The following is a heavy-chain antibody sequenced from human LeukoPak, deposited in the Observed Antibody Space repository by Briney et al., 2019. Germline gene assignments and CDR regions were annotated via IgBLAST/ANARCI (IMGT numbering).Heavy chain of an antibody. CDR3: ARAGYYDYVWGSYRSNWFDP. CDR2: IWPGDSDT. J-gene: IGHJ5*02. D-gene: IGHD3-16*02. Sequence: GESLKISCKGSGYNYTNYWIAWVRQMPGKGLEWMGIIWPGDSDTRYSPSFQGQVTISADKSISTAYLQWSSLKASDTAMYYCARAGYYDYVWGSYRSNWFDPWGQGTLVTVSS. CDR1: GYNYTNYW. V-gene: IGHV5-51*01.